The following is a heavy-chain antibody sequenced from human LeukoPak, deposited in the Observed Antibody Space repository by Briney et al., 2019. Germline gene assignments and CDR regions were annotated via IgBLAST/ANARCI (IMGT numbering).Heavy chain of an antibody. CDR1: GGSISSYY. Sequence: SETLSLTCTVSGGSISSYYWSWIRQPPGKGLGWIGYIYYSGSTNYNPSLKSRVTISVDTSKNQFSLKLSSVTAADTAVYYCARGLNWNDGRPFDYWGQGTLVTVSS. CDR3: ARGLNWNDGRPFDY. V-gene: IGHV4-59*01. J-gene: IGHJ4*02. CDR2: IYYSGST. D-gene: IGHD1-1*01.